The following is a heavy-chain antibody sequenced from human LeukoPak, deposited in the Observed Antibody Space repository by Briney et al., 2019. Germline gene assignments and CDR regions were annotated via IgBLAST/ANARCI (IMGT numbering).Heavy chain of an antibody. CDR2: IIPIFGTA. J-gene: IGHJ4*02. Sequence: SVKVSCKASGGTLSSYAISWVRQAPGQGLEWMGGIIPIFGTANYVQKFQGRVTITADESTSTAFLELSTLKSEDTAVYFCSTTLDSGSFEGGYWGQGTLVTVSS. CDR3: STTLDSGSFEGGY. CDR1: GGTLSSYA. D-gene: IGHD3-10*01. V-gene: IGHV1-69*13.